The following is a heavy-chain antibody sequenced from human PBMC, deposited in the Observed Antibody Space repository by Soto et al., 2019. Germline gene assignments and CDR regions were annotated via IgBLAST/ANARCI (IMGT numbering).Heavy chain of an antibody. CDR1: GGSISSGGYS. CDR3: ARGDSSGYYEFDI. D-gene: IGHD3-22*01. V-gene: IGHV4-30-2*01. J-gene: IGHJ3*02. CDR2: IYHSGST. Sequence: KSSETLSLTCAVSGGSISSGGYSWSWIRQPPGKGLEWIGYIYHSGSTYYNPSLKSRVTISVDRSKNQFSLKLSSVTAADTAVYYCARGDSSGYYEFDIWGQGTMVTVSS.